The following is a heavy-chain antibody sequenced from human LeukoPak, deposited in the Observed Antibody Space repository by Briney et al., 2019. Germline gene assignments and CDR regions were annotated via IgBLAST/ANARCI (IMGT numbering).Heavy chain of an antibody. CDR1: GGTFSSYA. CDR3: ARDVCSGGSCYSAFDY. Sequence: ASVKVSCKASGGTFSSYAISWVRQAPGQGLEWVGGIIPIFGTGNYAQKFQGRVTITADKSTSTAYMELSSLRSEDTAVYYCARDVCSGGSCYSAFDYWGQGTLVTVSS. J-gene: IGHJ4*02. V-gene: IGHV1-69*06. D-gene: IGHD2-15*01. CDR2: IIPIFGTG.